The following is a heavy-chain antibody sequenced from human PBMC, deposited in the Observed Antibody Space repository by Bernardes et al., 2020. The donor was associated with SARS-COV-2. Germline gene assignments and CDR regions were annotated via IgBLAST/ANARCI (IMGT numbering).Heavy chain of an antibody. J-gene: IGHJ4*02. CDR3: AKGRGGSYYDPTYYFDY. D-gene: IGHD1-26*01. Sequence: SLRLSCAASGFTFSSYGMHWVRQAPGKGLEWVAVISYDGSNKYYADSVKGRFTISRDNSKNTLYLQMNSLRAEDTAVYYCAKGRGGSYYDPTYYFDYWGQGTLVTVSS. CDR1: GFTFSSYG. V-gene: IGHV3-30*18. CDR2: ISYDGSNK.